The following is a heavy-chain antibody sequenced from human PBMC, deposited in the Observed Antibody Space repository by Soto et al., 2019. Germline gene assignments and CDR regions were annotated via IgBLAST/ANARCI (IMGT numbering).Heavy chain of an antibody. CDR3: ARGLNDYSTSSGRRSAQRGYYYGMDV. V-gene: IGHV1-46*01. CDR2: INPSGGDT. D-gene: IGHD3-16*01. J-gene: IGHJ6*02. Sequence: QVQLVQSGAEVKKPGASVKVSCKASGYTFSSYYMHWVRQAPGQGLEWMGIINPSGGDTGYGKKFQDRVTMTRETSTSTVYMELSSLTSEDTAVYYCARGLNDYSTSSGRRSAQRGYYYGMDVWGQGTAVTVS. CDR1: GYTFSSYY.